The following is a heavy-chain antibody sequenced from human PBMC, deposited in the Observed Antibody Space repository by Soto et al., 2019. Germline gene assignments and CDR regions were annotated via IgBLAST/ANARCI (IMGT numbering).Heavy chain of an antibody. Sequence: SETLSLTCTVSGGSVSSGSYYWSWIRQPPGKGLEWIGYIYYSGSTNYNPSLKSRVTISVDTSKNQFSLKLSSVTAADTAVYYCARGLSGLAGYYYYYMDVWGKGTTVTVSS. J-gene: IGHJ6*03. CDR3: ARGLSGLAGYYYYYMDV. D-gene: IGHD1-26*01. V-gene: IGHV4-61*01. CDR2: IYYSGST. CDR1: GGSVSSGSYY.